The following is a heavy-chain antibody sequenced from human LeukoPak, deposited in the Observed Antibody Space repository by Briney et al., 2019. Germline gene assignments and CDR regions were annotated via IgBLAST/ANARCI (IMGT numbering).Heavy chain of an antibody. Sequence: GGSLRLSCAASGFTFSGYWMSWDRQAPGKGLEWVANINQDGSEKYYVDSVKGRFTISRDNAKNSLFLQMGSLRVEDMAVYYCARESTAGYNSSWYGFRDWGQGTLVSVSS. CDR3: ARESTAGYNSSWYGFRD. J-gene: IGHJ1*01. CDR2: INQDGSEK. V-gene: IGHV3-7*01. D-gene: IGHD6-13*01. CDR1: GFTFSGYW.